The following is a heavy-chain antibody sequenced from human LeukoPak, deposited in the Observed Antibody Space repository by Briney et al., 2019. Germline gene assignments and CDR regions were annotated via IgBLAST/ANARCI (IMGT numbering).Heavy chain of an antibody. D-gene: IGHD1-26*01. J-gene: IGHJ5*02. V-gene: IGHV4-34*01. CDR1: GGSFSGYY. CDR2: INHSGST. CDR3: AREGGSYRNWFDP. Sequence: SETLSLTCAVYGGSFSGYYWSWLRQPPGKGLEWIGEINHSGSTNYNPSLKSRVTISVDTSKNQFSLKLRSVTAADTAVYYCAREGGSYRNWFDPWGQGTLVTVSS.